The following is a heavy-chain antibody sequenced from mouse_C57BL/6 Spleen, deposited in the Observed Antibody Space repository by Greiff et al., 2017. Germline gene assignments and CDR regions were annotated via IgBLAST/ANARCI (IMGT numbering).Heavy chain of an antibody. J-gene: IGHJ2*01. CDR3: ARAPSKGHFDY. V-gene: IGHV3-6*01. Sequence: EVKLQESGPGLVKPSQSLSLTCSVTGYSITSGYYWNWIRQFPGNKLEWMGYISYDGSNNYNPSLKNRISITRDTSKNQFFLKLNSVTTEDTATYYCARAPSKGHFDYWGQGTTLTVSS. D-gene: IGHD2-10*02. CDR1: GYSITSGYY. CDR2: ISYDGSN.